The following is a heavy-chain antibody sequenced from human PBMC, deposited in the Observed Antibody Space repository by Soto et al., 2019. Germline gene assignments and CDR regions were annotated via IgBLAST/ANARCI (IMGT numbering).Heavy chain of an antibody. V-gene: IGHV4-30-4*01. Sequence: PSETLSLTGTVSVGSISSGDYSWSWIRQPPGKGLEWIGYIYYSGSTYYSPSLKSRVTISVDTSKNQFSLKLSSVTAADTAVDYCARDAGKLGNWFDPWGQGTLVTVSS. CDR1: VGSISSGDYS. D-gene: IGHD6-6*01. CDR2: IYYSGST. J-gene: IGHJ5*02. CDR3: ARDAGKLGNWFDP.